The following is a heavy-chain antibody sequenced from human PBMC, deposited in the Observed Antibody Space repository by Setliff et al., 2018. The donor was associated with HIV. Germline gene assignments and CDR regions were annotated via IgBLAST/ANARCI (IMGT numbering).Heavy chain of an antibody. CDR2: IYHSGTT. Sequence: SETLSLTCTVSGGSISSGYYWGWIRQPPGKGLEWFGSIYHSGTTYYNPSLKSRLTISADTSKNRFSLKLSSVTAADTAVYYCARGPAEWQIVVVPAAHWYFDLWGRGTLVTVSS. V-gene: IGHV4-38-2*02. CDR1: GGSISSGYY. J-gene: IGHJ2*01. D-gene: IGHD2-2*01. CDR3: ARGPAEWQIVVVPAAHWYFDL.